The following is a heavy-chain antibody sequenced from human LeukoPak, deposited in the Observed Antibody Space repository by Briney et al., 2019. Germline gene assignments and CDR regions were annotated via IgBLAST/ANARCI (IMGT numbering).Heavy chain of an antibody. J-gene: IGHJ4*02. CDR2: ISYDGSNK. D-gene: IGHD5-18*01. Sequence: GGSLRLSCAASGFTFSSYAMHWVRQAPGKGLEWVAVISYDGSNKYYADSVKGRFTISRDNSKNTLYLQMNSLRAEDTAVYYCARDREYSYGVDYWGQGTLVTVSS. V-gene: IGHV3-30-3*01. CDR3: ARDREYSYGVDY. CDR1: GFTFSSYA.